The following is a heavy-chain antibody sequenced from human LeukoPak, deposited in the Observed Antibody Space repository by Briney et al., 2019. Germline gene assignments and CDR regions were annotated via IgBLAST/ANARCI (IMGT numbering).Heavy chain of an antibody. CDR3: AKSKSTGYCLDY. CDR1: GYTFTSYA. D-gene: IGHD3-22*01. Sequence: ASVKVSCKASGYTFTSYAMHWVRQAPGQRLEWMGWINAGNGNTKYSQKFQGRVTITRDTSASTAYMELSSLRAEDTAVYYCAKSKSTGYCLDYWGQGTLVTVSS. J-gene: IGHJ4*02. CDR2: INAGNGNT. V-gene: IGHV1-3*01.